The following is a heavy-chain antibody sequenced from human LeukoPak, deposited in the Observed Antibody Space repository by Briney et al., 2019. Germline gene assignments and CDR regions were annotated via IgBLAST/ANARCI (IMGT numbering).Heavy chain of an antibody. CDR3: ARDCSSTSCYYYYGMDV. CDR1: GGSISSGGYY. D-gene: IGHD2-2*01. V-gene: IGHV4-31*03. Sequence: PSQTLSLTSTVSGGSISSGGYYWSWIRQHPGKGLEWIGYIYYSGSTYYNPSLKSRVTISVDTSKNQFSLKLSSVTAADTAVYYCARDCSSTSCYYYYGMDVWGQGTTVTVSS. J-gene: IGHJ6*02. CDR2: IYYSGST.